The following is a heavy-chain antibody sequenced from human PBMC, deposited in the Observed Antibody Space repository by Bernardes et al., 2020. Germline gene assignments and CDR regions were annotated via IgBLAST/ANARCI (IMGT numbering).Heavy chain of an antibody. CDR2: INPNSGGT. D-gene: IGHD5-18*01. J-gene: IGHJ5*02. Sequence: SVQVSYKASGYTFTGYYMHWVRQAPGQGLEWMGRINPNSGGTNYAQKFQGRVTMTRDTSISTAYMELSRLRSDDTAVYYCARGGIQLWRASTWFDPWGQGTLVTVSS. V-gene: IGHV1-2*06. CDR3: ARGGIQLWRASTWFDP. CDR1: GYTFTGYY.